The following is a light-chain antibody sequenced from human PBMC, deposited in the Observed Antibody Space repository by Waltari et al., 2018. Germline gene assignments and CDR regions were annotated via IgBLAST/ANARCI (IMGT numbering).Light chain of an antibody. CDR1: RGHSTNV. CDR3: QTGGHGTWV. Sequence: QLVLTQSPSASAPLGASVKLTCTLRRGHSTNVIAWHQQQAEKGHRYLMKVNSDGSHSKGDKIPDRFSCSSSGAERYLTISNLQSEDEADYYCQTGGHGTWVFGGGTKLTVL. CDR2: VNSDGSH. V-gene: IGLV4-69*01. J-gene: IGLJ3*02.